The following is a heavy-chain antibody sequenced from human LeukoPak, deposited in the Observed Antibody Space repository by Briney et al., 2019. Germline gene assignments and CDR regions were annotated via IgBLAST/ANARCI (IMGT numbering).Heavy chain of an antibody. CDR1: GFTFSSYA. V-gene: IGHV3-23*01. CDR3: AKAGCSSTSCYEDY. J-gene: IGHJ4*02. D-gene: IGHD2-2*01. CDR2: ISGSGGST. Sequence: PGGSLRLSCAASGFTFSSYAMSWVRQAPGKGLEWVSAISGSGGSTYYADSVKGRFTISRDNSKNTLYLQMSSLRAEDTAVYYCAKAGCSSTSCYEDYWGQGTLVTVSS.